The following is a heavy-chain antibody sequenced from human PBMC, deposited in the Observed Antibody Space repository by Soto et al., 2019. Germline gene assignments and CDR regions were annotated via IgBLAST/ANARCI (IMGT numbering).Heavy chain of an antibody. CDR2: ISSSSSYI. D-gene: IGHD5-12*01. J-gene: IGHJ4*02. CDR3: ARCDKRWLQLREVSIDY. Sequence: EVQLVESGGGLVKPGGSLRLSCAASGFTFSSYSMNWVRQAPGKGLEWVSSISSSSSYIYYADSVKGRFTISRDNAKNSLYLQMNSLRAEDTAVYYCARCDKRWLQLREVSIDYWGQGTLVTVSS. CDR1: GFTFSSYS. V-gene: IGHV3-21*01.